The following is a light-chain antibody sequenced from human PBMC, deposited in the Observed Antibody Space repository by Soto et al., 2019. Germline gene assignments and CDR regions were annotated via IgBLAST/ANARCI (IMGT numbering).Light chain of an antibody. CDR3: QQRSTTWT. CDR1: QSVSSY. J-gene: IGKJ1*01. V-gene: IGKV3-11*01. CDR2: DAS. Sequence: EIVLTQSPPTLSLSPGERATLSCRASQSVSSYLAWYQQKPGQAPRLLIYDASNRATGIPARFSGSGSGTDFTLTISSLEPEDFAVYYCQQRSTTWTFGQGTKVEIK.